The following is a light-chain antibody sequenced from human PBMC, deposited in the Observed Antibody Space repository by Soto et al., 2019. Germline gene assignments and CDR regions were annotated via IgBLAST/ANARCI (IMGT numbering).Light chain of an antibody. V-gene: IGLV1-40*01. CDR1: SPNIGAGYD. Sequence: QSALTQPPSVSGAPGQRVTISCTGSSPNIGAGYDLHWYQQLPGTAPKLLIYDDNNRPSGVPDRFSGSKSGTSASLAITGLQAEDEADYYCQSYDSSLSGYVFGTGTKVTVL. J-gene: IGLJ1*01. CDR3: QSYDSSLSGYV. CDR2: DDN.